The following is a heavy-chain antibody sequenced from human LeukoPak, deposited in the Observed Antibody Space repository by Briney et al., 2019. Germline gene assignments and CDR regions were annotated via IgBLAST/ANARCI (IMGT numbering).Heavy chain of an antibody. CDR1: GFTFGAYV. V-gene: IGHV3-49*03. J-gene: IGHJ4*02. CDR2: IRRKAYGGTT. D-gene: IGHD3-10*01. Sequence: PGGSLRLSCTACGFTFGAYVMIFFRQAPGKSLEGLGFIRRKAYGGTTEYAASVKGRFTISRDDSTSIAYLQMNSLKTEDTAVYYCTRDDGSKPFDYWGQGTLVTVSS. CDR3: TRDDGSKPFDY.